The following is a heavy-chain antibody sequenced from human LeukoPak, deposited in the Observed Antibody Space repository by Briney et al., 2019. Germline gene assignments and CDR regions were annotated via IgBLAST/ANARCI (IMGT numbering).Heavy chain of an antibody. J-gene: IGHJ4*02. CDR2: FSGSGGDT. CDR1: GFTFSSYA. Sequence: PGGFLRLSCAASGFTFSSYAMSWVRQAPGKGLEWVSAFSGSGGDTYYADSVKGRFTISRDNSKNTLYLQMNSLRAEDTAVYYCAKSGYNRFDYWGQGTLVTVSS. D-gene: IGHD5-24*01. CDR3: AKSGYNRFDY. V-gene: IGHV3-23*01.